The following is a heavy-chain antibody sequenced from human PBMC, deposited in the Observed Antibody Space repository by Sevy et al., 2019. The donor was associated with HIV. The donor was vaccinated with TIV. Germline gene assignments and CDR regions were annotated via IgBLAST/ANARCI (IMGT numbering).Heavy chain of an antibody. CDR2: ISPYTGNT. J-gene: IGHJ4*02. Sequence: ASVKLSCKTSGYTFNRYAITWVRQTPGQGLEWMGWISPYTGNTEYSRNFRGRVSMTAETSTSTAYMELRSLTFDDTAVYYCAREWPQGEVWFVELSGYWGQGTLVTVSS. CDR3: AREWPQGEVWFVELSGY. V-gene: IGHV1-18*01. D-gene: IGHD3-10*01. CDR1: GYTFNRYA.